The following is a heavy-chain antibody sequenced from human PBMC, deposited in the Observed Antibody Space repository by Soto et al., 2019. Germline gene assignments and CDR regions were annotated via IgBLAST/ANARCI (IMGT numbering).Heavy chain of an antibody. CDR1: GFKFRDDW. D-gene: IGHD3-16*02. CDR3: ARDGLLFSGPYRPSRFDY. CDR2: IKHDTSEA. J-gene: IGHJ4*02. Sequence: GGSLRLSCAAAGFKFRDDWMSWVRQAPGKGLEWVGNIKHDTSEAHYADSVKGRFTITRDNIKNFLFLQMNGLRSDDTASYYCARDGLLFSGPYRPSRFDYWGLGTLVTVSS. V-gene: IGHV3-7*03.